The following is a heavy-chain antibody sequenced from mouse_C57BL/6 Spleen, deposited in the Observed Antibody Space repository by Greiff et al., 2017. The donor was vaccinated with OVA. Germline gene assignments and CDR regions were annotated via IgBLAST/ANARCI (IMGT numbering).Heavy chain of an antibody. Sequence: VQLQQPGAELVMPGASVKLSCKASGYTFTSYWMHWVKQRPGQGLEWIGEIAPSDSYTNYNQKFKGKYTLTVDKSSSTAYMQLSSLTSEDSAVYYCALYYGSSYWYFDVWGTGTTVTVSS. CDR1: GYTFTSYW. CDR2: IAPSDSYT. CDR3: ALYYGSSYWYFDV. V-gene: IGHV1-69*01. D-gene: IGHD1-1*01. J-gene: IGHJ1*03.